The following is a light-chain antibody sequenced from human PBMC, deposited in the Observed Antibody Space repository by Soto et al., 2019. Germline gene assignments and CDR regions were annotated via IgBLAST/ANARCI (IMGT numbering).Light chain of an antibody. J-gene: IGKJ5*01. CDR3: KQYNNWPPFT. V-gene: IGKV3-15*01. CDR2: GAS. Sequence: EIVLTQSPATLSLSPGERATLSCRASQSLGSNLAWYQQKPGQAPRLLILGASTRATNIPVRFSGSGSGTEFTHTISSLQSEDFAVYYCKQYNNWPPFTFGQGTRLEIK. CDR1: QSLGSN.